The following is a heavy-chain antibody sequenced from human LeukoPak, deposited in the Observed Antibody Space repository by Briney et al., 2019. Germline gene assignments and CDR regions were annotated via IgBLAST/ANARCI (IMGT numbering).Heavy chain of an antibody. D-gene: IGHD4-17*01. CDR3: ARHQREVVGYGDHSTGYYMDV. J-gene: IGHJ6*03. CDR1: GGSISTRSYY. V-gene: IGHV4-39*01. CDR2: IYYSGST. Sequence: SETVSLTCTVSGGSISTRSYYWAWIRQPPGKGLEWIGSIYYSGSTYYNPSLRSRVTISVDTSKNQFSLNLSSVTAADTAMYYSARHQREVVGYGDHSTGYYMDVWGKGTTVTVSS.